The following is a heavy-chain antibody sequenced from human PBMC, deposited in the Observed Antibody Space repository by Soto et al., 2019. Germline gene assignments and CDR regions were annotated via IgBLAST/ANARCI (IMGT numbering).Heavy chain of an antibody. Sequence: GGSLRLSCAASGFTFSSYSMNWVRQAPGEGLEWVSSISSSSSYIYYADSVKGRFTISRDNAKNSLYLQMNSLRAEDTAVYYCARDRVPADFYYYYYMDVWGKGTTVTVSS. CDR3: ARDRVPADFYYYYYMDV. CDR2: ISSSSSYI. D-gene: IGHD2-2*01. J-gene: IGHJ6*03. CDR1: GFTFSSYS. V-gene: IGHV3-21*01.